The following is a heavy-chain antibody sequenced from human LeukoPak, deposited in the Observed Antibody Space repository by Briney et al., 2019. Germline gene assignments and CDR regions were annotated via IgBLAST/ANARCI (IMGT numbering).Heavy chain of an antibody. V-gene: IGHV3-30*18. CDR2: ISYDGSNK. Sequence: PGGSLGLSCAASGFTFRSYDMHWVRQAPGKGLQWVAVISYDGSNKYHTDSVKGRFTISRDNSKNTLYLQMNSLRAEDTAVYYCAKGLQLWAPIDYWGQGTLVTVSS. CDR1: GFTFRSYD. J-gene: IGHJ4*02. D-gene: IGHD5-18*01. CDR3: AKGLQLWAPIDY.